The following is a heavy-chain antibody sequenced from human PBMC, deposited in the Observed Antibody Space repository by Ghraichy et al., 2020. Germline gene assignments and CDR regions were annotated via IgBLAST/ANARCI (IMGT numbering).Heavy chain of an antibody. V-gene: IGHV3-23*01. CDR3: AKEGRWLGYYFDY. CDR2: INISGGST. D-gene: IGHD5-12*01. J-gene: IGHJ4*02. Sequence: GESLNISCAASGFNFRNYGMTWVRQAPGKGLEWVADINISGGSTNYADSVKGRFTISRDNFKNTLYLQMNSLREDDTAIYYCAKEGRWLGYYFDYWGQGILVTVSS. CDR1: GFNFRNYG.